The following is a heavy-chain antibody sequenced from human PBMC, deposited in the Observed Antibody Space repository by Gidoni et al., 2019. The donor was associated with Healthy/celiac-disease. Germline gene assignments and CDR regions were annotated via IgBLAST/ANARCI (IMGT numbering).Heavy chain of an antibody. J-gene: IGHJ5*02. CDR3: AKWPLYGSGHEANDP. V-gene: IGHV3-23*01. Sequence: EVQLLESGGGLVQPGGSLRLSCGASGFNFISYAMSWVRQAPGKGLEWVSAISGSGGSTYYADSVKGRFTISRDNSKNTLYLQMNSLRAEDTAVYYCAKWPLYGSGHEANDPWGQGTLVTVSS. CDR1: GFNFISYA. D-gene: IGHD3-10*01. CDR2: ISGSGGST.